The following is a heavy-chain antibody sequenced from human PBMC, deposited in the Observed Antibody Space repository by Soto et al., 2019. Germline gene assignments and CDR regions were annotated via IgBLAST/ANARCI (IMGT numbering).Heavy chain of an antibody. Sequence: QVQLVQSGAEVKKPGASVKVSCKASGYTFTSYGISWVRQAPGQGLEWMGWISAYNGKTNYAQKHQGKVTMTTGTSASTGYMELRSRRSGDTAVYYCARASADIVVVGRNDYWGQGTLVTVSS. CDR3: ARASADIVVVGRNDY. CDR1: GYTFTSYG. CDR2: ISAYNGKT. J-gene: IGHJ4*02. D-gene: IGHD2-15*01. V-gene: IGHV1-18*01.